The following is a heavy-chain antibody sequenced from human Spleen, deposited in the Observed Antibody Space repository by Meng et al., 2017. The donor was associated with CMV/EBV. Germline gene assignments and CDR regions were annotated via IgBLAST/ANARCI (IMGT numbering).Heavy chain of an antibody. CDR1: GFTVSSNY. CDR2: IYSGGST. CDR3: ARDHLPSRFIVVVPAAPDY. V-gene: IGHV3-53*05. J-gene: IGHJ4*02. D-gene: IGHD2-2*01. Sequence: GGSLRLSCAASGFTVSSNYMSWVRQAPGKGLEWVSVIYSGGSTYYADSVKGRFTISRDNSKNTLYLQMNSLRAEDTAVYYCARDHLPSRFIVVVPAAPDYWGQGTLVTVSS.